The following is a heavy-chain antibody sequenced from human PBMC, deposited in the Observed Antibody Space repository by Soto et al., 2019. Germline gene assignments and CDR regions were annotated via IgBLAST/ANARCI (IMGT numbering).Heavy chain of an antibody. CDR1: GYTFTSYD. CDR3: ARGGDYARAYYYGMDV. CDR2: MNPNSGNT. D-gene: IGHD4-17*01. J-gene: IGHJ6*02. V-gene: IGHV1-8*01. Sequence: GASVKVSCKASGYTFTSYDINWVRQATGQGLEWMGWMNPNSGNTGYAQKFQGRVTMTRNTSISTAYMELSSLRSEDTAVYYCARGGDYARAYYYGMDVWGQGTTVTVSS.